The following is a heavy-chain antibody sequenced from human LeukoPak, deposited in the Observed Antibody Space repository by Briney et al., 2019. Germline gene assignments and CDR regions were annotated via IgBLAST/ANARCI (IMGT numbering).Heavy chain of an antibody. CDR1: GFTFSSYG. CDR3: ARVGYSSSWGAFDI. V-gene: IGHV3-30*03. CDR2: ISYDGSNK. D-gene: IGHD6-13*01. Sequence: GGSLRLSCAASGFTFSSYGLHWVRQAPGKGLEWVAVISYDGSNKYYADSVKGRFTISRDNSKNTLYLQMNSLRAEDTAVYYCARVGYSSSWGAFDIWGQGTMVTVSS. J-gene: IGHJ3*02.